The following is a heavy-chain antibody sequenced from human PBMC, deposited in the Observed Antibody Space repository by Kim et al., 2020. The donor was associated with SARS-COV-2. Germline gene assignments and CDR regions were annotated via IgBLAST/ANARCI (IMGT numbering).Heavy chain of an antibody. CDR3: ARDRDSSGHFDY. J-gene: IGHJ4*02. Sequence: YAQKVQGRVTITADESTSTAYMELSSLRSEDTAVYYCARDRDSSGHFDYWGQGTLVTVSS. V-gene: IGHV1-69*01. D-gene: IGHD3-22*01.